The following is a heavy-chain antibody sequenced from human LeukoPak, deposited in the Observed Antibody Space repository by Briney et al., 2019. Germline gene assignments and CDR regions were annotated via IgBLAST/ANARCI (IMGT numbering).Heavy chain of an antibody. CDR3: VRDNRSYNFDY. CDR1: GFTFSRYW. Sequence: GGSLRLSCAASGFTFSRYWMHWVRQAPGKGLVWVSCIKSDGSSTSIADSAKGRFTISRDNAKNTVYLHMNSLRAEDTAVYYCVRDNRSYNFDYWGQGTLVTVSS. V-gene: IGHV3-74*01. D-gene: IGHD1-26*01. CDR2: IKSDGSST. J-gene: IGHJ4*02.